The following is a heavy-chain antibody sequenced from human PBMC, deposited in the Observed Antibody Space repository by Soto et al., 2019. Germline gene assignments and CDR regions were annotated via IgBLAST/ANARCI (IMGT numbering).Heavy chain of an antibody. Sequence: SVKVSCKASGGTFSSYTNSWVRQAPGQGLEWMGRIIPILGIANYAQKFQGRVTITADKSTSTAYMELSSLRSEDTAVYYCAREGFGEFQDAFDIWGQGTMVTVSS. J-gene: IGHJ3*02. CDR2: IIPILGIA. V-gene: IGHV1-69*04. D-gene: IGHD3-10*01. CDR3: AREGFGEFQDAFDI. CDR1: GGTFSSYT.